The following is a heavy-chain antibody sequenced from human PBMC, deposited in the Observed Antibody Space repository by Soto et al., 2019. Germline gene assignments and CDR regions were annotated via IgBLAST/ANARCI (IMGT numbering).Heavy chain of an antibody. CDR3: AKVDVSTAGSFDY. CDR1: GFTFSRHG. J-gene: IGHJ4*02. V-gene: IGHV3-23*01. D-gene: IGHD6-13*01. Sequence: VGSLRLSCVASGFTFSRHGLSWVRQAPGKGLEWVSTINPSGDSTFYADSVKGRFTISRDNSKNTVYLQMNSLSVGDTAVYLCAKVDVSTAGSFDYWGQGALVTVSS. CDR2: INPSGDST.